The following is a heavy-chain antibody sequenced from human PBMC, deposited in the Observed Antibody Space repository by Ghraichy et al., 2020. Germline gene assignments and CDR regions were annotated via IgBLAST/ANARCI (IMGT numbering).Heavy chain of an antibody. CDR3: AKDYFGYSSSWYAGGDWYFDL. CDR2: IRYDGSNK. CDR1: GFTFSSYG. Sequence: GESLRLSCAASGFTFSSYGMHWVRQAPGKGLEWVAFIRYDGSNKYYADSVKGRFTISRDNSKNTLYLQMNSLRAEDTAVYYCAKDYFGYSSSWYAGGDWYFDLWGRGTLVTVSS. V-gene: IGHV3-30*02. J-gene: IGHJ2*01. D-gene: IGHD6-13*01.